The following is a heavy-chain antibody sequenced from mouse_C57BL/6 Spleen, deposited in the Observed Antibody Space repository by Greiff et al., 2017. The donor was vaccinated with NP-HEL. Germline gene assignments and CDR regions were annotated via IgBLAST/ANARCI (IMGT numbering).Heavy chain of an antibody. J-gene: IGHJ3*01. CDR1: GYTFTSYG. Sequence: QVQLQQSGAELARPGASVKLSCKASGYTFTSYGISWVKQRPGQGLEWIGEIYPRSGNTYYNEKFKGKATLTADKSSSTAYMELRSLTSEDSAVYFCAYDYDVSLAYWGQGTLVTVSA. CDR2: IYPRSGNT. CDR3: AYDYDVSLAY. V-gene: IGHV1-81*01. D-gene: IGHD2-4*01.